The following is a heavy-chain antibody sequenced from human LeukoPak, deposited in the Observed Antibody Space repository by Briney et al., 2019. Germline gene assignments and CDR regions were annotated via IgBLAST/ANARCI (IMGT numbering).Heavy chain of an antibody. V-gene: IGHV3-48*04. J-gene: IGHJ2*01. CDR2: ISRSSTI. D-gene: IGHD6-19*01. CDR1: GFTFSSYS. CDR3: ARDPSIAVAGPPDWYFDL. Sequence: GGSLRLSCAASGFTFSSYSMNWVRQAPGKGLERVSYISRSSTIYYADSVKGRFTISRDNAKNSLYLQMNSLRAEDTAVYYCARDPSIAVAGPPDWYFDLWGRGTLVTVSS.